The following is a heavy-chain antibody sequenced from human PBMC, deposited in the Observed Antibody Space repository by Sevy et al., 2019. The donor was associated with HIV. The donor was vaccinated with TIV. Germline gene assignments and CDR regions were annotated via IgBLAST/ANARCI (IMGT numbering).Heavy chain of an antibody. Sequence: GGSLRLSCVVSEFIFSYYDMNWVRQAPGKGLEWVSSISSSSSYINYADSVKGRFTVSRDNDKNLLFLQMNSLRAEDTAFYYCARPGNYYDSSGFLYWGQGTLVTVSS. D-gene: IGHD3-22*01. V-gene: IGHV3-21*06. CDR1: EFIFSYYD. CDR2: ISSSSSYI. CDR3: ARPGNYYDSSGFLY. J-gene: IGHJ4*02.